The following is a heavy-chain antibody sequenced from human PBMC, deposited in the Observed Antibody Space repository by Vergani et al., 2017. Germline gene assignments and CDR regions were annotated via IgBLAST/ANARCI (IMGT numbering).Heavy chain of an antibody. J-gene: IGHJ3*02. V-gene: IGHV3-23*04. CDR3: AKDRPMIPTIDDAFDI. D-gene: IGHD3-16*01. Sequence: EVQLVESGGGLVQPGRSLRLSCAASGFTFDDYAMHWVRQAPGKGLEWVSGISGSGGSTYYADSVKGRFTISRDNSKNTLYLQMNSLRAEDTAVYYCAKDRPMIPTIDDAFDIWGQGTMVTVSS. CDR1: GFTFDDYA. CDR2: ISGSGGST.